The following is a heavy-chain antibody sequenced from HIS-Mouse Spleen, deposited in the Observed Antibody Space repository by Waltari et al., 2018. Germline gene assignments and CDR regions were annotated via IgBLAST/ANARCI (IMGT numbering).Heavy chain of an antibody. Sequence: QVQLQESGPGLVKPSATLSLTCTVSGYSIRSGYYLGWIRPPPGKGLEWIGSIYHSGSTYYNPSLKSRVTISVDTSKNQFSLKLSSVTAADTAVYYCARDPGYSSSSNAFDIWGQGTMVTVSS. CDR2: IYHSGST. CDR1: GYSIRSGYY. J-gene: IGHJ3*02. V-gene: IGHV4-38-2*02. CDR3: ARDPGYSSSSNAFDI. D-gene: IGHD6-6*01.